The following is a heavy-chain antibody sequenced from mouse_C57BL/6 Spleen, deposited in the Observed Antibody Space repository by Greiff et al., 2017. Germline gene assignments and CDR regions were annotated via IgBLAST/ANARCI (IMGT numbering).Heavy chain of an antibody. J-gene: IGHJ2*01. CDR2: IYPGSGST. Sequence: QVQLQQPGAELVKPGASVKMSCKASGYTFTSYWITWVKQRPGQGLEWIGDIYPGSGSTNYNEKFKSKATLTVDTSSSTAYMQLSSLTSEDSAVYYCARLKGSEGYFDYWGQGTTLTVSS. V-gene: IGHV1-55*01. CDR1: GYTFTSYW. D-gene: IGHD1-3*01. CDR3: ARLKGSEGYFDY.